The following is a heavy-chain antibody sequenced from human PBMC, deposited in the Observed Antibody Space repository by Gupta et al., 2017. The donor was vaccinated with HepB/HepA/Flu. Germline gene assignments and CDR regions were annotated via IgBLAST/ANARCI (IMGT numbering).Heavy chain of an antibody. CDR1: GVTFNTYS. CDR3: VRARRSRLLYMDV. CDR2: ISRGSSSI. Sequence: VELVESGGGLVKPGGALRLCCAACGVTFNTYSMNWVRQAPGKGLEWVSSISRGSSSIYYADAVKGRFTISRDDAKNSLYLQMNRLRAEDTAVYYCVRARRSRLLYMDVWGKGTTVTVSS. J-gene: IGHJ6*03. V-gene: IGHV3-21*01. D-gene: IGHD2-2*01.